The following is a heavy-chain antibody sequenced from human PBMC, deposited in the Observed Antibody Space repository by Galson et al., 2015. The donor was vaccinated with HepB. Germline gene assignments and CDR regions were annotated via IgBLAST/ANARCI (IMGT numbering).Heavy chain of an antibody. D-gene: IGHD6-25*01. Sequence: ALRLSCAASGCTFSNYDMHGVRQAPGTGLHCVAVVSYYGTVKHDAGSVNCRFTIPRDNSNDTLYLQMNSLRAVDTAVYSCAKAASYGGYHFLDYWGQGPLVTVSS. CDR1: GCTFSNYD. CDR3: AKAASYGGYHFLDY. V-gene: IGHV3-30*18. CDR2: VSYYGTVK. J-gene: IGHJ4*02.